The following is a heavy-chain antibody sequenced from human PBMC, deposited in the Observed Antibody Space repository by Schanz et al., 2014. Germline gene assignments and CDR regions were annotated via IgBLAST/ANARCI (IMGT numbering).Heavy chain of an antibody. CDR3: VRDYNWGFDN. J-gene: IGHJ4*02. D-gene: IGHD7-27*01. Sequence: EVQLVESGGGLVQSGGSLRLSCAVSGFSFSDYSMNWVRQAPGKGLEWISYIKISGDVFYTDSVKGRFTISRDNAKSSLYLQMSSLRDEDTAIYYCVRDYNWGFDNWGQGTLVTVSS. CDR1: GFSFSDYS. CDR2: IKISGDV. V-gene: IGHV3-48*02.